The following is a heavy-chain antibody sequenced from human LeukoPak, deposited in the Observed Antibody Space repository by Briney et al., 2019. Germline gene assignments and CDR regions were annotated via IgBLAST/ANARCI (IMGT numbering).Heavy chain of an antibody. D-gene: IGHD3-22*01. CDR1: GGSISSGYY. Sequence: SETLSLTCTVSGGSISSGYYWGWIRQPPGKGLEWIGSIYHSGSTYYNPSLKSRVTISVDTSKNQFSLKLSSVTAADTAVYYCARVDHYYDSSNSTPLTVTNWFDPWGQGTLVTVSS. CDR3: ARVDHYYDSSNSTPLTVTNWFDP. V-gene: IGHV4-38-2*02. CDR2: IYHSGST. J-gene: IGHJ5*02.